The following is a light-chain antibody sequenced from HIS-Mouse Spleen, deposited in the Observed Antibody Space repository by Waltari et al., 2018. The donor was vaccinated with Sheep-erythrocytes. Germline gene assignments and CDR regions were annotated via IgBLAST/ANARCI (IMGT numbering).Light chain of an antibody. CDR1: SSDVGSYNL. Sequence: QSALTQPASLPGSPGQAITTSCTGTSSDVGSYNLVAWYQQHPGKAPKLMIYEGSKRPSGVSTRCSGAKCGSTASLTISAREAEDEADYYCCSYAGSSTLVFGGGTKLTVL. J-gene: IGLJ2*01. CDR3: CSYAGSSTLV. V-gene: IGLV2-23*01. CDR2: EGS.